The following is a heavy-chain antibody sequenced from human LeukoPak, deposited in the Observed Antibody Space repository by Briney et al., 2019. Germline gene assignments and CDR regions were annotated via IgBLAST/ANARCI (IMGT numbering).Heavy chain of an antibody. CDR3: ARRGYSSGFDYIDY. Sequence: GSLRLSCAASTFTFSSYSMHWVRQAPGKGLEWIGYIYYSGSTSYNPSLKSRVTISVDTSKSQFSLKLSSVIAADTAVYYCARRGYSSGFDYIDYWGQGTLVTVSS. CDR1: TFTFSSYS. D-gene: IGHD6-19*01. J-gene: IGHJ4*02. V-gene: IGHV4-59*08. CDR2: IYYSGST.